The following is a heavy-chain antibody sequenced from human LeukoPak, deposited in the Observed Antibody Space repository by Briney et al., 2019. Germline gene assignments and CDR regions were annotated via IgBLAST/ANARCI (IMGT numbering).Heavy chain of an antibody. CDR1: GFTFSNAW. D-gene: IGHD1-1*01. CDR3: ARGFATGTGY. CDR2: IKSKTDGGTT. Sequence: GGSLRLSCAASGFTFSNAWMSWVRQAPGKGLEWVGRIKSKTDGGTTDYAAPVKGRFTISRDDSKNTLYLQMNSLRAEDTAVYYCARGFATGTGYWGQGTLVTVSS. J-gene: IGHJ4*02. V-gene: IGHV3-15*01.